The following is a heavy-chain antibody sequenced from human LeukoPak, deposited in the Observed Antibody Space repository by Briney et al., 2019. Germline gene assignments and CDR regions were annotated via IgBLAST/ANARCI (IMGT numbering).Heavy chain of an antibody. CDR3: ARPYYYDSRIDP. CDR2: MYYSGST. Sequence: SSETLSLTCTVSGGSISSGDYYWSWIRQPPGKGLEWIAYMYYSGSTYYNPSLKSLVTMSADTSKTHLSLKLSSVTAGDTAVYYCARPYYYDSRIDPWGQGILVTVSS. CDR1: GGSISSGDYY. D-gene: IGHD3-22*01. J-gene: IGHJ5*02. V-gene: IGHV4-30-4*01.